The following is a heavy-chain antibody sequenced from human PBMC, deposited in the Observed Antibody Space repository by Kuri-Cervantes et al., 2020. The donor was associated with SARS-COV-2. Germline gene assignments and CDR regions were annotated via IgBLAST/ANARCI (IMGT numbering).Heavy chain of an antibody. Sequence: GSLRLSCTVSGGSISSYNWSWIRQPAGKGLEWVGRIYTSGSTNYNSSLKRRVTMTVDTSKNQYLQKLSSWTAADTAVYYCARDGPPSYGSGSYPYWFDPWGQGTLVTVSS. V-gene: IGHV4-4*07. CDR1: GGSISSYN. CDR3: ARDGPPSYGSGSYPYWFDP. CDR2: IYTSGST. J-gene: IGHJ5*02. D-gene: IGHD3-10*01.